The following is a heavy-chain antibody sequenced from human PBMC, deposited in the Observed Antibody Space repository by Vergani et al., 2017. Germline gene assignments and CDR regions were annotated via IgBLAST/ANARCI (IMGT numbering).Heavy chain of an antibody. J-gene: IGHJ3*02. CDR3: ASSSCSSTSCYWGNDAFDI. V-gene: IGHV3-74*01. Sequence: EVQLVESGGGLVQPGGSLRLSCAASGFTFSSYWMHWVRQAPGKGLVWVSRINSDGSSTSYADSVKGRFTISRDNAKNTVYLQMNSLRAEDTAVYYCASSSCSSTSCYWGNDAFDIWGQGTMVTVSS. CDR1: GFTFSSYW. CDR2: INSDGSST. D-gene: IGHD2-2*01.